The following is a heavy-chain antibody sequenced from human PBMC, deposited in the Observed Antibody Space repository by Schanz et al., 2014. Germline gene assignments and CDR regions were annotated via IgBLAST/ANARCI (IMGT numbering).Heavy chain of an antibody. CDR2: INPSGGST. D-gene: IGHD6-19*01. V-gene: IGHV1-2*04. J-gene: IGHJ2*01. Sequence: QVQLVQSGAEMKKPGASVKVSCKASGYTFTSYSMHWVRQAPGQGLEWMGMINPSGGSTTYAQKFQGWVTMTRDTSISTAYMEVSRLKSDDTAVYYCARLSVAGRPHVNYWYFDLWGRGTLVTVSS. CDR1: GYTFTSYS. CDR3: ARLSVAGRPHVNYWYFDL.